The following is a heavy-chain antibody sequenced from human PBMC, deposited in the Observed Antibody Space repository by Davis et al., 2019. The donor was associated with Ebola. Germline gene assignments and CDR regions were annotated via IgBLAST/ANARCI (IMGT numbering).Heavy chain of an antibody. CDR3: ASGDYYGSGSYYFHWFDP. V-gene: IGHV1-24*01. J-gene: IGHJ5*02. D-gene: IGHD3-10*01. Sequence: ASVKVSCKVSGYTLTELSMHWVRQAPGKGLEWMGGFDPEDGETIYAQKFQGRVTMTEDTSTDTAYMELSSLRSEDTAVYYCASGDYYGSGSYYFHWFDPWGQGTLVTVSS. CDR1: GYTLTELS. CDR2: FDPEDGET.